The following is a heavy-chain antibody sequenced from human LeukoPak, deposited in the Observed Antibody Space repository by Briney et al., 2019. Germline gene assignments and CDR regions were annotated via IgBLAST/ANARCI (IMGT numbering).Heavy chain of an antibody. CDR1: GFTFSSYA. CDR3: ARFRTWGDKAFDY. V-gene: IGHV3-23*01. Sequence: PGGSLRLSCAASGFTFSSYAMSWVRQAPGKGLEWISAISGSGGNTYYADSVKGRFTISRDSAKNSLYLQMNSLRAEDTAVYYCARFRTWGDKAFDYWGQGTLVTVSS. J-gene: IGHJ4*02. CDR2: ISGSGGNT. D-gene: IGHD2-21*02.